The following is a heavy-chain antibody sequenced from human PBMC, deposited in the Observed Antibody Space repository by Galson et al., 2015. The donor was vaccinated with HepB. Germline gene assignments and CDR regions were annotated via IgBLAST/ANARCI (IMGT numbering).Heavy chain of an antibody. V-gene: IGHV3-21*01. CDR2: ISSSSGYI. CDR1: GFTFSSYS. Sequence: SLRLSCAASGFTFSSYSMNWVRQAPGKGLEWVSSISSSSGYIYYADSVKGRFTIYRENGQNSLFLEMNSLRAEDTAVYYCARDRGRGYDYWSDAFDFWGQGTLVTVSS. D-gene: IGHD3-3*01. CDR3: ARDRGRGYDYWSDAFDF. J-gene: IGHJ3*01.